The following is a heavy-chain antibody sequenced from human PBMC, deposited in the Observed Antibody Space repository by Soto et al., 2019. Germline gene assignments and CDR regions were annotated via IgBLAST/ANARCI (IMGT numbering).Heavy chain of an antibody. V-gene: IGHV3-23*01. CDR3: AKLPYVNAFESAAGVQFEY. J-gene: IGHJ4*02. CDR2: ITGSGGDT. D-gene: IGHD6-25*01. Sequence: EVKLLESGGGSVRPWGSLSLACAACGFTVNNYVMSWVRQLPGTGLQWVDTITGSGGDTYDAAAVKGRFTISRDNSRNTVFLHLSLTRAPQTAVYCCAKLPYVNAFESAAGVQFEYWCQGSLVTVSS. CDR1: GFTVNNYV.